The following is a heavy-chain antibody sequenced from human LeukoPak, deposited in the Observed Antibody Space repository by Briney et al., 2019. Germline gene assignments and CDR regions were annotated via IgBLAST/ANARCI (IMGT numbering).Heavy chain of an antibody. CDR1: GYSFTSYW. D-gene: IGHD6-19*01. CDR2: IYPGDSDT. Sequence: GESLKISCKGSGYSFTSYWIGWVRQMPGKGLEWMGIIYPGDSDTRYSPSFQGQVTISADKSISTAYLQWSSLKASDTAMYYCTRYSSGWYRRWGADYYYMDVWGKGTTVTVSS. J-gene: IGHJ6*03. V-gene: IGHV5-51*01. CDR3: TRYSSGWYRRWGADYYYMDV.